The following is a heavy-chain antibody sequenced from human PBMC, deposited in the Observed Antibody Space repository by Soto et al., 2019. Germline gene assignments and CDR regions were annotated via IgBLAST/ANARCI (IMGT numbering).Heavy chain of an antibody. CDR1: GGTFSSYS. D-gene: IGHD1-26*01. J-gene: IGHJ4*02. CDR3: GGDCGRHSGGIDY. Sequence: QVQLVQSGAEVKKPGSSVKVSCKASGGTFSSYSINWVRQAPGQGLEWMGEIIPIFGTANYAQKFQGRVTNTAGGSTGTALMGLGRLKTEDPGGVFCGGDCGRHSGGIDYWGQGTLVTVSS. CDR2: IIPIFGTA. V-gene: IGHV1-69*01.